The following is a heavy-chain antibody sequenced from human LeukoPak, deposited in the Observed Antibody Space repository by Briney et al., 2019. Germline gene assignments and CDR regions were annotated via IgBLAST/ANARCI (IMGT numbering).Heavy chain of an antibody. CDR3: ARLIGDRDYYYYYMDV. Sequence: SVKVSCKASGYTFTSYGISWVRQAPGQGLEWMGWIIPIFGTANYAHKFQGRVTITTDESTSTAYMKLSSLRSEDTAVYYCARLIGDRDYYYYYMDVWGKGTTVTVSS. J-gene: IGHJ6*03. CDR2: IIPIFGTA. D-gene: IGHD4-17*01. CDR1: GYTFTSYG. V-gene: IGHV1-69*05.